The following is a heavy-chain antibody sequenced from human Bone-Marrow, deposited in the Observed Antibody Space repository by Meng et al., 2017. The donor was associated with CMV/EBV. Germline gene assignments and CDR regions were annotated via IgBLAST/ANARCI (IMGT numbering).Heavy chain of an antibody. D-gene: IGHD3-16*02. CDR3: ARDRTQDRSGDYYYYGMDV. J-gene: IGHJ6*04. Sequence: ASVKVSCKASGYTFTSYDINWVRQATGQGLEWMGWMNPNSGNTGYAQKFQGRVTITRNTSISTAYMELSSLRSEDTAVYYCARDRTQDRSGDYYYYGMDVWGKGTTVPV. V-gene: IGHV1-8*03. CDR1: GYTFTSYD. CDR2: MNPNSGNT.